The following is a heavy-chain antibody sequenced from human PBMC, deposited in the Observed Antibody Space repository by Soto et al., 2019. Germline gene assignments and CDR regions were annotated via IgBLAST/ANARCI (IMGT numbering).Heavy chain of an antibody. Sequence: QVQLQESGPGLVKPSGTLSLTCAVSGGSISSSNWWSWVRQPPGKGLEWIGEVYHSGSTNYNPSPKGLVTRSVDXSXRXXSLRLGSVTAADTAGYYCATAPSSAREIVGVAAGDYYGVDVWGQGATVTVSS. CDR1: GGSISSSNW. J-gene: IGHJ6*02. V-gene: IGHV4-4*02. CDR3: ATAPSSAREIVGVAAGDYYGVDV. CDR2: VYHSGST. D-gene: IGHD2-15*01.